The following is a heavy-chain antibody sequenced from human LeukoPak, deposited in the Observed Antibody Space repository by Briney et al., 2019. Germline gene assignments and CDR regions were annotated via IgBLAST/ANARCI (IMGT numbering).Heavy chain of an antibody. D-gene: IGHD6-13*01. J-gene: IGHJ4*02. CDR3: AIVVSQQLAFDY. CDR1: GGPISRGGYS. Sequence: SEPLSLTCAVCGGPISRGGYSWSWIRQPPGGGLEWIGYIYHSGRPSYTPSPKSRVTISGDRSKNQFPLKLSSVTATDTAVYYCAIVVSQQLAFDYWGQRTPVTVSS. CDR2: IYHSGRP. V-gene: IGHV4-30-2*01.